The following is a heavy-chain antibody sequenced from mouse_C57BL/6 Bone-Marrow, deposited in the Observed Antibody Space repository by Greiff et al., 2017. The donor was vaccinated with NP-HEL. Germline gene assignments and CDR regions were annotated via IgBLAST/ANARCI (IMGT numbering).Heavy chain of an antibody. Sequence: EVQLQQSGPVLVKPGASVKMSCKASGYTFTDYYMNWVKQSHGKSLEWIGVINPYNGGTSYNQKFKGKATLTVDKSSSTAYMELNSLTSEDSAVYYCARGGSSPSTEKYFDVWGTGTTVTVSS. CDR2: INPYNGGT. CDR3: ARGGSSPSTEKYFDV. CDR1: GYTFTDYY. V-gene: IGHV1-19*01. J-gene: IGHJ1*03. D-gene: IGHD1-1*01.